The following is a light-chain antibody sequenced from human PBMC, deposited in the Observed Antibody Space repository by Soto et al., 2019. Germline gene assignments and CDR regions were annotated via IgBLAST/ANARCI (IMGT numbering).Light chain of an antibody. V-gene: IGKV3-11*01. CDR1: QSVRTY. J-gene: IGKJ1*01. CDR2: DAS. CDR3: QQRSNWPVT. Sequence: EVVLTQSQVTLCLSPGERATLSCRASQSVRTYLAWYQQKPGQAPRLLIYDASNRAAGIPARFSGSGSGTDFTLTISSLEPEDFAVYYCQQRSNWPVTFGQGT.